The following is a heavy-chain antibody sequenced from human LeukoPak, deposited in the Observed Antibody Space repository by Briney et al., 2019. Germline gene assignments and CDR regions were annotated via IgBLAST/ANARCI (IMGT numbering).Heavy chain of an antibody. J-gene: IGHJ4*02. CDR1: GLTFSDYW. CDR2: IDKIGERT. CDR3: AKDIHNWGSDY. V-gene: IGHV3-23*01. D-gene: IGHD7-27*01. Sequence: GGSLRLSCAASGLTFSDYWMSWVRQAPGGGLERVPGIDKIGERTYYADSVKGRFTISRDNSENTLYLQISGLKAEDTAIYYCAKDIHNWGSDYWGQGTLVTVSS.